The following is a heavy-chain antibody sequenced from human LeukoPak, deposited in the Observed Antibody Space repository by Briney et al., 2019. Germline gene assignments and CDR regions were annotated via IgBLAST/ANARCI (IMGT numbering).Heavy chain of an antibody. CDR1: GFTFSSYA. V-gene: IGHV3-23*01. CDR3: ARDPSGYCTGGRCYYFDF. D-gene: IGHD2-15*01. J-gene: IGHJ4*02. Sequence: GGSLRLSCAASGFTFSSYAVSWVRQAPGKGLEWVSAISGSGGSTYYADSVKGRFTISRDNSKNTLYLQMNSLRAEDAAVYYCARDPSGYCTGGRCYYFDFWGQGTLVTVSS. CDR2: ISGSGGST.